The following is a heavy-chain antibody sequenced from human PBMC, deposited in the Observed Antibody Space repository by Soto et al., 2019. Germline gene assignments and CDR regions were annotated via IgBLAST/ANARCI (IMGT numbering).Heavy chain of an antibody. J-gene: IGHJ6*02. CDR3: ATGRGVRGVIITTYYYYGLDV. D-gene: IGHD3-10*01. Sequence: SETLSLTCAVYGGSFSGYSWSWIRQPPGKGLEWIGEINHSGSTNYNPSLKSRVTISVDTSKNQFSLKLSSVSAADTAVYYCATGRGVRGVIITTYYYYGLDVWGQGTTVTV. V-gene: IGHV4-34*01. CDR2: INHSGST. CDR1: GGSFSGYS.